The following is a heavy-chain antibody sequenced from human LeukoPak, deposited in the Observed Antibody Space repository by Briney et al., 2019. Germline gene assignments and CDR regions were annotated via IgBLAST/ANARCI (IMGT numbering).Heavy chain of an antibody. J-gene: IGHJ4*02. D-gene: IGHD4-17*01. CDR2: ISGSGGST. V-gene: IGHV3-23*01. Sequence: PGGSLRLSCAASGFTFSSYGMSWVRQAPGKGLEWVSAISGSGGSTYYADSVKGRFTISRDNSKNTLYLQMNSLRAEDTAVYYCARAYYGDYRSNFDYWGQGTLVTVSS. CDR1: GFTFSSYG. CDR3: ARAYYGDYRSNFDY.